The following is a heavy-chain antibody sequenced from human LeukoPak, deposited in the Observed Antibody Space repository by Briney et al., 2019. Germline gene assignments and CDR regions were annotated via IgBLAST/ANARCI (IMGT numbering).Heavy chain of an antibody. CDR3: ARGLGYCSGGTCYPFDY. CDR1: GFTFDDYG. CDR2: INWNGGTT. D-gene: IGHD2-15*01. V-gene: IGHV3-20*04. Sequence: PGGSLRLSCAASGFTFDDYGMSWVRQAPGKGLEWVAGINWNGGTTRYADSVKGRFTISRDNAKNSLYLQMTSLRAEDTALCYCARGLGYCSGGTCYPFDYWGQGTLVIVSS. J-gene: IGHJ4*02.